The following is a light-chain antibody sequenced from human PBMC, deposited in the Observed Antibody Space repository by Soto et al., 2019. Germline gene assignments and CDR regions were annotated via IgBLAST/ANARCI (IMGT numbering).Light chain of an antibody. J-gene: IGKJ4*01. CDR3: QQYDRTPLT. Sequence: DIVMTQSPDSLAVSLGERATINCKSSQNLLYSSNNKNYLAWYQQKPGQPPKLLIYWASTRESGVPDRSSGSGSGTDFTLTISSLQAEDVAVYYCQQYDRTPLTFGGGTKVEIK. CDR1: QNLLYSSNNKNY. CDR2: WAS. V-gene: IGKV4-1*01.